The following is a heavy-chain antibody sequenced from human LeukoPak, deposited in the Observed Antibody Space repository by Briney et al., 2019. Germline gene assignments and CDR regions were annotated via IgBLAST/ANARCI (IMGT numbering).Heavy chain of an antibody. CDR2: ISAYNGNT. CDR1: GYTFTSYG. D-gene: IGHD2-21*01. Sequence: ASVKVSCKASGYTFTSYGISWVRQAPGQGLEWMGWISAYNGNTNYAQKLQGRVTMNTDTSTSTAYIELRSLRSDDTAAYYCARESKTSISRRHFDYWGQGTLVTVSS. CDR3: ARESKTSISRRHFDY. V-gene: IGHV1-18*01. J-gene: IGHJ4*02.